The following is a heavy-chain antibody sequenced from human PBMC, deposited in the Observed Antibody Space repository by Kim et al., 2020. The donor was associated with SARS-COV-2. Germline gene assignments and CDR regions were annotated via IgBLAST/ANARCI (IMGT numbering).Heavy chain of an antibody. D-gene: IGHD1-26*01. V-gene: IGHV4-59*01. Sequence: YNPSLKSRVTISVDTSKTQFSLKLSSVTAADTAVYYCAREMIVGATGFDYWGQGTLVTVSS. CDR3: AREMIVGATGFDY. J-gene: IGHJ4*02.